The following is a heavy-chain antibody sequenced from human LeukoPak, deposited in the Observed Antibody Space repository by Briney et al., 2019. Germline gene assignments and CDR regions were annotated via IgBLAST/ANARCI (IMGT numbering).Heavy chain of an antibody. CDR2: IYYSGST. Sequence: SETLSLTCTVSGGSISGYYWSWIRQPPGKGLDWVGYIYYSGSTNYNPSLKSRVTISVDTSENQFSLKLSSVTAADTAVYFCARQASWLPYFDLWGRGTLVTVSS. CDR1: GGSISGYY. J-gene: IGHJ2*01. CDR3: ARQASWLPYFDL. V-gene: IGHV4-59*08. D-gene: IGHD6-13*01.